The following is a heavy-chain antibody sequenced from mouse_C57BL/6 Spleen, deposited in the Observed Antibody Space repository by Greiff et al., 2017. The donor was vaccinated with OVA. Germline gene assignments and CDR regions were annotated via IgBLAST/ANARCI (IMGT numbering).Heavy chain of an antibody. CDR3: ARGGYDYLSYWYFDV. J-gene: IGHJ1*03. V-gene: IGHV1-47*01. D-gene: IGHD2-4*01. CDR2: FHPYNDDT. Sequence: QVQLQQSGAELVKPGASVKMSCKASGYTFTTYPIEWMKQNHGKSLEWIGNFHPYNDDTKYNEKFKGKATLTVEKSSSTVYLELSRLTSDDSAVYYCARGGYDYLSYWYFDVWGTGTTVTVSS. CDR1: GYTFTTYP.